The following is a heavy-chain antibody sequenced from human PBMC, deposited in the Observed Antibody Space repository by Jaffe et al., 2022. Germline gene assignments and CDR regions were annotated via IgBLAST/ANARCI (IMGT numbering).Heavy chain of an antibody. CDR3: ARGDYIWGSYRYTGNAFDI. CDR2: MNPNSGNT. J-gene: IGHJ3*02. D-gene: IGHD3-16*02. CDR1: GYTFTSYD. Sequence: QVQLVQSGAEVKKPGASVKVSCKASGYTFTSYDINWVRQATGQGLEWMGWMNPNSGNTGYAQKFQGRVTMTRNTSISTAYMELSSLRSEDTAVYYCARGDYIWGSYRYTGNAFDIWGQGTMVTVSS. V-gene: IGHV1-8*01.